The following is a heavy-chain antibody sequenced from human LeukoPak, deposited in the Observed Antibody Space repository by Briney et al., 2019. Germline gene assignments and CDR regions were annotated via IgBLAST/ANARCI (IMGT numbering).Heavy chain of an antibody. J-gene: IGHJ4*02. CDR1: GITFSTYW. CDR3: ARISSDSISYYDH. V-gene: IGHV3-74*01. CDR2: INSEGSTI. Sequence: GGSLRLSCAGSGITFSTYWTHWVRQAPGKGLVWVSRINSEGSTISYADSVKGRFTISRDNAKNTLFLQMNSLRAEDTAVYYCARISSDSISYYDHWGQGTLVTVSS. D-gene: IGHD3-22*01.